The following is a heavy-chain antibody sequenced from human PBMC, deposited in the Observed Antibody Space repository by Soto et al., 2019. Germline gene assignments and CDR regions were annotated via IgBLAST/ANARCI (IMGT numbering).Heavy chain of an antibody. D-gene: IGHD2-8*02. CDR2: IYYSGST. Sequence: PSETLSLTCTVSGGSISSSSYYWGWIRQPPGKGLEWIGSIYYSGSTYYNPSLKSRVTISVDTSKNQFSLKLSSVTAADTAVYYCARQMAGYTTYWFAYWGQGTLVTVSS. CDR3: ARQMAGYTTYWFAY. V-gene: IGHV4-39*01. J-gene: IGHJ4*02. CDR1: GGSISSSSYY.